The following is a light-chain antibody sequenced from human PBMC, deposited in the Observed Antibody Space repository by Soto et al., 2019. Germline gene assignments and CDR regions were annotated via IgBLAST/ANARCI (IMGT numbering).Light chain of an antibody. J-gene: IGKJ2*01. V-gene: IGKV3-20*01. CDR2: GAS. CDR1: QSVSSSS. CDR3: QHYGSSPRYT. Sequence: EIVLTQSPGTLSLSPGERPTLSCRASQSVSSSSLAWYQQKPGQAPSLLIYGASTRATGIPDRFSGSGSGTDFTLTISRLEPEDFAVYYCQHYGSSPRYTFGQGTKLEIK.